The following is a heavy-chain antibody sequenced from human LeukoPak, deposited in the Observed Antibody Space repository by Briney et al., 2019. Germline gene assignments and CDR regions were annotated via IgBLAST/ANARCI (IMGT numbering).Heavy chain of an antibody. CDR1: GFTFSSYS. Sequence: GGSLRLSCAASGFTFSSYSMNWVRQAPGKGLEWVSSISSSSSYIYYADSVKGRFTISRDNAKNSLYLQMNSLRAEDTAVYYCARISVAVAGDDAFDIWGQGTMVTVSS. D-gene: IGHD6-19*01. CDR3: ARISVAVAGDDAFDI. J-gene: IGHJ3*02. CDR2: ISSSSSYI. V-gene: IGHV3-21*01.